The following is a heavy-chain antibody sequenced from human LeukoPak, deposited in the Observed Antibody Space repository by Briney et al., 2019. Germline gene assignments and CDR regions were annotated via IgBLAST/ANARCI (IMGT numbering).Heavy chain of an antibody. V-gene: IGHV1-2*02. CDR1: GYTFTGYY. Sequence: GASVKVSCKASGYTFTGYYMHWVRQAPGQGLEWMGWINPNSGGTNYAQKFQGRVTMTRDTSISTAYMELSRLRSDDTALYYCTRGNYYDSSGYSGVRLFDYWGQGTPVTVPS. J-gene: IGHJ4*02. CDR2: INPNSGGT. D-gene: IGHD3-22*01. CDR3: TRGNYYDSSGYSGVRLFDY.